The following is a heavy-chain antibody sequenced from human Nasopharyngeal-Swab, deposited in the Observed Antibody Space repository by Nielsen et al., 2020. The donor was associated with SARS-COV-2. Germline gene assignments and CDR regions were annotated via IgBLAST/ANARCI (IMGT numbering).Heavy chain of an antibody. CDR3: ARGFIRFLVDY. CDR2: IRSKAYGGTT. Sequence: GGSLRLSCTASGFTFGDYAMSWVRQAPGKGVEWVGFIRSKAYGGTTEYAASVKGRFTISRDDSKSIAYLQMNSLKTEDTAVYYCARGFIRFLVDYWGQGTLVTVSS. D-gene: IGHD3-3*01. V-gene: IGHV3-49*04. J-gene: IGHJ4*02. CDR1: GFTFGDYA.